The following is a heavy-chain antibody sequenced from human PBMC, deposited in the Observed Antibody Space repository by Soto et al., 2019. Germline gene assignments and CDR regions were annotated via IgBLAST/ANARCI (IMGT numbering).Heavy chain of an antibody. Sequence: PGGSLRLSCAASGFTLSNFWMHWVRQVPGKGLVWVSRINDDGSRTKYADSVEGRLTISRDTAKNTLYLQMDSLRAEDTAVYYCVRDHHDYDFWSGNPRGYFDLWGRGTLVTVSS. CDR2: INDDGSRT. V-gene: IGHV3-74*01. CDR3: VRDHHDYDFWSGNPRGYFDL. D-gene: IGHD3-3*01. J-gene: IGHJ2*01. CDR1: GFTLSNFW.